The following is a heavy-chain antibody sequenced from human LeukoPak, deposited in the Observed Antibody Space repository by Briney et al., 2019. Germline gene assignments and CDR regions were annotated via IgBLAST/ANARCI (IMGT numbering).Heavy chain of an antibody. CDR1: GGSISSYY. J-gene: IGHJ6*02. CDR3: ARGYSNYYYGMDV. D-gene: IGHD4-11*01. Sequence: PSETLSLTCPVSGGSISSYYWSWIRQPPGKGLEWIGYIYYSGSTNYNPSLKSRVTISVDTSKNQFSLKLSSVTAADTAVYYCARGYSNYYYGMDVWGQGTTVTVSS. V-gene: IGHV4-59*01. CDR2: IYYSGST.